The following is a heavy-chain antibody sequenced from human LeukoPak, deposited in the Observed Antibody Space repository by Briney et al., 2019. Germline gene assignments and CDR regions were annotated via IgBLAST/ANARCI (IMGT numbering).Heavy chain of an antibody. CDR1: GGSISSYY. V-gene: IGHV4-59*01. CDR3: AREYYDILTGYKTHAFDI. CDR2: TYYSGST. D-gene: IGHD3-9*01. Sequence: SETLSLTCTVSGGSISSYYWSWIRQPPGKGLEWIGYTYYSGSTNYNPSLKSRVTISVDTSKNQFSLKLSSVTAADTAVYYCAREYYDILTGYKTHAFDIWGQGTMVTASS. J-gene: IGHJ3*02.